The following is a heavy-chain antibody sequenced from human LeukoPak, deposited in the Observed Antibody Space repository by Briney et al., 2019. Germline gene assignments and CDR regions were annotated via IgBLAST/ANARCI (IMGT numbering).Heavy chain of an antibody. D-gene: IGHD5-24*01. V-gene: IGHV4-38-2*02. CDR1: GYSISSGYY. J-gene: IGHJ4*02. CDR3: ARRKRWLQYFDY. CDR2: IYHSGST. Sequence: SEALSLTCTVSGYSISSGYYWGWIRQPPGKGLEWIGSIYHSGSTYYNPSLKSRVTISVDTSKNQFSLKLSSVTAADTAVYYCARRKRWLQYFDYWGQGTLVTVSS.